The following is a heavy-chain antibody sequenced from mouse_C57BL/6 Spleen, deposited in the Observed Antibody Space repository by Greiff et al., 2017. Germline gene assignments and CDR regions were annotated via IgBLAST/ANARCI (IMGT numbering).Heavy chain of an antibody. CDR1: GYTFTSYW. V-gene: IGHV1-53*01. D-gene: IGHD2-5*01. Sequence: QVQLQQPGTELVKPGASVKLSCKASGYTFTSYWMHWVKQRPGQGLEWIGNINPSNGGTNYNEKFKSKATLTVDKSSSTAYMQLSSLTSEDSAVYYCARQKWDSNEDYYAMDYWGQGTSVTVSS. CDR3: ARQKWDSNEDYYAMDY. CDR2: INPSNGGT. J-gene: IGHJ4*01.